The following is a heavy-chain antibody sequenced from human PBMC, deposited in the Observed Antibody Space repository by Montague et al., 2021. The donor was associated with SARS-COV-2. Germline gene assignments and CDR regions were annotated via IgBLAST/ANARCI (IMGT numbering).Heavy chain of an antibody. CDR2: VHYTGTT. CDR1: GGSITVSRYD. D-gene: IGHD1-1*01. J-gene: IGHJ3*02. Sequence: SETLTLTCTVSGGSITVSRYDWGWLRQPPGKGLEWIGSVHYTGTTSYNASLKSRLTISVDTSENQSSLKMTSVTASDTAVYYCARHRANAGSFDIWGQGTMVTVSS. V-gene: IGHV4-39*01. CDR3: ARHRANAGSFDI.